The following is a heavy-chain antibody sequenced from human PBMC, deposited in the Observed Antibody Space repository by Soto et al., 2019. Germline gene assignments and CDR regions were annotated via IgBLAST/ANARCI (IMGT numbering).Heavy chain of an antibody. CDR3: ATPPSTSSNLHY. Sequence: QLQLQESGPGLVRPSETLSLTCTVSGASISSSSYYWGWIRQPPGKGLEWIGSIYYSGGTYYNPSLKSRVTISLDTSKNQFSLKLTSLTTASTAVYYSATPPSTSSNLHYSGHETLVTVS. CDR2: IYYSGGT. J-gene: IGHJ4*01. D-gene: IGHD2-2*01. V-gene: IGHV4-39*01. CDR1: GASISSSSYY.